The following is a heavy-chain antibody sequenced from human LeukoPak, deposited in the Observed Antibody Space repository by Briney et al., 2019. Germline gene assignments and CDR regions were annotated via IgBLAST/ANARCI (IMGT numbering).Heavy chain of an antibody. J-gene: IGHJ4*02. CDR1: GFTFSSYE. CDR3: ATSEGYCSGGSCYPYYLDY. D-gene: IGHD2-15*01. Sequence: TGGSLRLSCAASGFTFSSYEMNWVRQAPGKVLEWVSYISSSGSTIYYADSVKGRFTISRDNAKNSLYLQMNSLRAEDTAVYYCATSEGYCSGGSCYPYYLDYWGQGTLVTVSS. CDR2: ISSSGSTI. V-gene: IGHV3-48*03.